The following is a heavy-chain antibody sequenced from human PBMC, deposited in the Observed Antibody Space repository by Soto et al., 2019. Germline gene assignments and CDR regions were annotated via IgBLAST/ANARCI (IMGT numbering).Heavy chain of an antibody. CDR3: ARGPDVATSSYYYYGLDV. D-gene: IGHD5-12*01. CDR2: IIAIHGNT. J-gene: IGHJ6*02. V-gene: IGHV1-69*08. Sequence: GASVKLSCKASGGTFSSYTISWVRQAPKQGLEWMGWIIAIHGNTKYSQKFQGRVTITTDTSASTAYMELSSLRSEDTAVYYFARGPDVATSSYYYYGLDVWGQGTTVTVSS. CDR1: GGTFSSYT.